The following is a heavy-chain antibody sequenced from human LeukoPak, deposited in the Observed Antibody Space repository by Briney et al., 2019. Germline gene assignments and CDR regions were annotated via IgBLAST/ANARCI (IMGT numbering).Heavy chain of an antibody. V-gene: IGHV3-23*01. CDR3: AKDHLGHQN. Sequence: PGGSLRLSCAASGFIFSSSEMSWVRQAPGKGLEWVSAISGSGGSTYYADSVKGRFTISRDNSKNTLYLQMNSLRAEDTAVYYCAKDHLGHQNWGQGTLVTVSS. CDR1: GFIFSSSE. J-gene: IGHJ4*02. CDR2: ISGSGGST.